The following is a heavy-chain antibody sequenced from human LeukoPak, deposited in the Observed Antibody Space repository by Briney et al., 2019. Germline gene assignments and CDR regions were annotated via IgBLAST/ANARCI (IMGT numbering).Heavy chain of an antibody. Sequence: SETLSLTCTVSGGSISSSSYYWGWIRQPPGKGLEWIGTLYYPGNTYYNPSLKSRVTISVDTSKNQFSLKLNSVTAADTAVYYCAKDRQATGDYWGQGTLVTVSS. V-gene: IGHV4-39*02. CDR2: LYYPGNT. CDR3: AKDRQATGDY. D-gene: IGHD1-26*01. J-gene: IGHJ4*02. CDR1: GGSISSSSYY.